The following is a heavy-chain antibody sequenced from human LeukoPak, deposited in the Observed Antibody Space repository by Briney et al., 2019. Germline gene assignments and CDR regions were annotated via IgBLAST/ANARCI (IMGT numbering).Heavy chain of an antibody. V-gene: IGHV3-74*01. CDR1: GFTFSSYC. D-gene: IGHD6-19*01. J-gene: IGHJ4*02. CDR3: ARDQVSSGWYGGGIDY. CDR2: INSDGSST. Sequence: GGSLRLSCAASGFTFSSYCMHWVRQAPGKGLVWVSRINSDGSSTSYADSVKGRFTISRDNAKNTLYLQMNSLRAEDTAVYYCARDQVSSGWYGGGIDYWGQGTLVTVSS.